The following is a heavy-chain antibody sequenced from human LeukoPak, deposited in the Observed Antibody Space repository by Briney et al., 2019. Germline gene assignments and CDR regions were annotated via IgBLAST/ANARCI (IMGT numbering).Heavy chain of an antibody. CDR2: ISSSGSTI. CDR1: GFTFSSYE. D-gene: IGHD3-22*01. Sequence: GGSLRLSCAASGFTFSSYEMIWVRQAPGRGLEWVSYISSSGSTIYYADSVKGRFTISRDNAKNSLYLQMNSLRDEDTAVYYCARDRSGYYLFDYWGQGALVTVSS. J-gene: IGHJ4*02. CDR3: ARDRSGYYLFDY. V-gene: IGHV3-48*03.